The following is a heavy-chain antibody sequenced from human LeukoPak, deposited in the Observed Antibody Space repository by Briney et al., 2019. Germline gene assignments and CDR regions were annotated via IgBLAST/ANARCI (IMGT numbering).Heavy chain of an antibody. CDR1: GDSVSSNTAA. CDR2: TFYRSNWYD. D-gene: IGHD6-19*01. Sequence: SQTLSLTCAISGDSVSSNTAAWNWIRQSPSRGPEWLGSTFYRSNWYDDYAASVKSRITINPDTSKNQFSLHLKSVTPEDTAVYYCAREVAGTWAFDIWGQGTRVTVSS. CDR3: AREVAGTWAFDI. V-gene: IGHV6-1*01. J-gene: IGHJ3*02.